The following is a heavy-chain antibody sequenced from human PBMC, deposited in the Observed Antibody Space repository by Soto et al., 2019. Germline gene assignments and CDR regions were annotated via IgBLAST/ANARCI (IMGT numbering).Heavy chain of an antibody. CDR3: ARQGFGPPQGLVDV. CDR1: GGSISSYY. V-gene: IGHV4-59*08. Sequence: QVQLQESGPGLVKPSETMSLSCTVSGGSISSYYWSWFRQSPGKRMEWIGYVHHSWGSSYNPSLQSRLAISLDTPTSQFSPKVTSVTATDPAVYYCARQGFGPPQGLVDVWGQGTTVTVSS. CDR2: VHHSWGS. D-gene: IGHD3-10*01. J-gene: IGHJ6*02.